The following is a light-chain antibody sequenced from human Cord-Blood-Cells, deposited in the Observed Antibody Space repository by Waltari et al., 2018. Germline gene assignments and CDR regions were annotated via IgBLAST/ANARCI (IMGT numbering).Light chain of an antibody. CDR3: SSYTSSSTVV. Sequence: QPASVSGSPGQSITIYCTGTSSDVGGYNYVSWYQQHPGKAPKLMIYDVSNRPSGVSNRFSGSKSGNTASLTISGLQAEDEADYYCSSYTSSSTVVFGGGTKLTVL. CDR2: DVS. V-gene: IGLV2-14*01. CDR1: SSDVGGYNY. J-gene: IGLJ2*01.